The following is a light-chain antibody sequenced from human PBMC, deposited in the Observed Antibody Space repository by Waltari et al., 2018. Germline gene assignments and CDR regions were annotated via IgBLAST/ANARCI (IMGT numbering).Light chain of an antibody. CDR2: AAS. CDR3: QLLNSSQWT. CDR1: QGISDF. Sequence: IQLTQSPSSLSASVGHRVTITCRASQGISDFLAWYQQKPGKAPKLLIYAASTLQSGVPSRFSGSGSGTDFTLTITSLQPEDVATYYCQLLNSSQWTFGQGTKVDMK. J-gene: IGKJ1*01. V-gene: IGKV1-9*01.